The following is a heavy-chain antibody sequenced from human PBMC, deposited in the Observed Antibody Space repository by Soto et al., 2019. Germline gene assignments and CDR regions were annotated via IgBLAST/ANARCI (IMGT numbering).Heavy chain of an antibody. Sequence: GASVKVSCKAPGYTFTSYGISWVRQAPGQGLEWMGWISAYNGNTNYAQKLQGRVTMTTDTSTSTAYMELRSPSSDYTSVYYCARVYYDSSGYGAFDIWGQGTMVTVSS. J-gene: IGHJ3*02. CDR1: GYTFTSYG. CDR3: ARVYYDSSGYGAFDI. V-gene: IGHV1-18*01. CDR2: ISAYNGNT. D-gene: IGHD3-22*01.